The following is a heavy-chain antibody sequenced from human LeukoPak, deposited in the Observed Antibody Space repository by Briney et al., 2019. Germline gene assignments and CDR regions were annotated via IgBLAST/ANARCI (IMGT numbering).Heavy chain of an antibody. CDR2: IIPIFGTA. CDR3: ARSALYYYDSSGYFDY. Sequence: ASVKVSCKASGYTFTGYYMHWVRQAPGQGLEWMGGIIPIFGTANYAQKFQGRVTITADKSTSTAYMELSSLRSEDTAVYYCARSALYYYDSSGYFDYWGQGTLVTVSS. CDR1: GYTFTGYY. D-gene: IGHD3-22*01. V-gene: IGHV1-69*06. J-gene: IGHJ4*02.